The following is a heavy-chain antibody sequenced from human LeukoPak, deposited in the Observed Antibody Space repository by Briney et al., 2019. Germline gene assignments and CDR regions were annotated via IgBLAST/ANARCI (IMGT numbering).Heavy chain of an antibody. Sequence: PGGSLRLSCAASGFTVSSNYMSWVRQAPGKGLEWVSVIYSGGSTYYADSVKGRFTISRDNSKNTLYLQMNSLRAEDTAVYYCARGRAVAGPPYYYYYYMDVWGKGTTVTVSS. CDR3: ARGRAVAGPPYYYYYYMDV. J-gene: IGHJ6*03. V-gene: IGHV3-53*01. D-gene: IGHD6-19*01. CDR2: IYSGGST. CDR1: GFTVSSNY.